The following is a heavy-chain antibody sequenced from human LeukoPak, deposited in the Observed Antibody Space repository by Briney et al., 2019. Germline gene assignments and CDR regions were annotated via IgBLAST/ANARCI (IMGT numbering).Heavy chain of an antibody. CDR2: IYHSGTT. CDR1: GGSIRSSDW. J-gene: IGHJ4*02. V-gene: IGHV4-4*02. D-gene: IGHD3-10*01. CDR3: ARAAAWFGES. Sequence: SETLSLTCAASGGSIRSSDWWSWVRQPPGKGLEWIGDIYHSGTTNYNPSLKSRVTISVDKSKNQFSLRLSSVTAADTAVYYCARAAAWFGESWGQGTLVTVSS.